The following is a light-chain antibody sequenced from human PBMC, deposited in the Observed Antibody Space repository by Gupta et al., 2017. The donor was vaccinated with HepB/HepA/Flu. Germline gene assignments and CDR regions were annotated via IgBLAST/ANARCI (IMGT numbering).Light chain of an antibody. J-gene: IGKJ1*01. CDR1: QGIRND. Sequence: IQMTQSPSSLSASVGDRVTITCRASQGIRNDLGWYQQKPGKAPNRLSYAGSSLESGVPSRGSGGGSGTEFTITRSSPQPEDFATYYCQQNISYPWTFGQGTKVEI. CDR2: AGS. V-gene: IGKV1-17*01. CDR3: QQNISYPWT.